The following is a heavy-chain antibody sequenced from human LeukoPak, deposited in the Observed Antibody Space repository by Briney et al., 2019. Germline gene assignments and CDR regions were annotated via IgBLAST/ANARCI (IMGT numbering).Heavy chain of an antibody. D-gene: IGHD2-2*01. J-gene: IGHJ3*02. CDR1: GGSISSSSCY. Sequence: SETLSLTCTVSGGSISSSSCYWAWIRQPPGTGLEWIGSIYYSGSTYYNPSLNSRVTISVDTSKNQFSLKLSSVTAADTAVYYCARRLGLGYCSSTSCPQSAFDIWGQGTMVTVSS. V-gene: IGHV4-39*01. CDR3: ARRLGLGYCSSTSCPQSAFDI. CDR2: IYYSGST.